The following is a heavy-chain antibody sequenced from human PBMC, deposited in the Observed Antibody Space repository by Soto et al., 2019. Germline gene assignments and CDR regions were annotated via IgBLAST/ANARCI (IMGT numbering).Heavy chain of an antibody. D-gene: IGHD2-15*01. CDR3: ARVESSNYSLLLFDF. V-gene: IGHV1-2*02. CDR2: INPKSGGT. Sequence: GASVKVSCKASGYTFTVYYMHWVRQAPGQGLEWMGWINPKSGGTMYPQKFQGRVTMTWDTSISTAYMALTRLRSDDTAVYYCARVESSNYSLLLFDFWGQGTLVTVSS. J-gene: IGHJ4*02. CDR1: GYTFTVYY.